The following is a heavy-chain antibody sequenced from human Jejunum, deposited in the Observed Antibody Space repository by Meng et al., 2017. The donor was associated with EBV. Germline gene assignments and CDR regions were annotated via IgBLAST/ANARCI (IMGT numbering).Heavy chain of an antibody. J-gene: IGHJ4*02. D-gene: IGHD3-16*02. CDR2: ISSGSSFI. CDR1: GFTFSSYS. V-gene: IGHV3-21*02. CDR3: VRDSSFNVH. Sequence: EVQLVESGGGLVKHGGSLRLSCAASGFTFSSYSMNWVRQAPGKGLEWVSYISSGSSFIYYADSVKGRFTISRDDAKNSLSLQMNNLGADDTAVYYCVRDSSFNVHWGQGTLVTVSS.